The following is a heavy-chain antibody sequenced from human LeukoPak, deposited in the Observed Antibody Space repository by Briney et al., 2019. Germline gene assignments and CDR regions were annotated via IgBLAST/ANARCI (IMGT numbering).Heavy chain of an antibody. Sequence: ASVKVSCKASEYTFTGYYMHWVRQAPGQGLEWMGWINPNSGGTNYAQKFQGRVTMTRDTSISTAYMELSRLRSDDTAVYYCAREGGRYSSGCLLFWGQGTLVTVSS. D-gene: IGHD6-19*01. V-gene: IGHV1-2*02. CDR2: INPNSGGT. CDR1: EYTFTGYY. J-gene: IGHJ4*02. CDR3: AREGGRYSSGCLLF.